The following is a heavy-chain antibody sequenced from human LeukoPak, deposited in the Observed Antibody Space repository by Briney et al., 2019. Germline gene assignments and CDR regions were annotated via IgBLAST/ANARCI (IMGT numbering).Heavy chain of an antibody. V-gene: IGHV4-59*08. CDR3: ARHWVEMATLAYMSDAFDI. CDR2: IYYSGST. CDR1: GGSTSSYY. J-gene: IGHJ3*02. Sequence: KSSETLSLTCTVSGGSTSSYYWSWIRQPPGKGLEWIGYIYYSGSTNYNPSLKSRVTISVDTSKNQFSLKLSSVTAADTAVYYCARHWVEMATLAYMSDAFDIWGQGTMVTVSS. D-gene: IGHD5-24*01.